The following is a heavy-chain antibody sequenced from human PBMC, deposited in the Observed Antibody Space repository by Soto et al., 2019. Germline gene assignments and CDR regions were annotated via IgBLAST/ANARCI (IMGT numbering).Heavy chain of an antibody. D-gene: IGHD5-18*01. CDR2: ISSSSSYI. Sequence: EMQLVESGGGLVKPGGSLRLSCAASGFTFSSYSMNWVRQAPGKGLEWVSSISSSSSYIYYADSVKGRFTISRDNAKNSLYLQMNSLRAEDTAVYYCARSGIQLWLPDYWGQGTLVTVSS. CDR1: GFTFSSYS. CDR3: ARSGIQLWLPDY. J-gene: IGHJ4*02. V-gene: IGHV3-21*01.